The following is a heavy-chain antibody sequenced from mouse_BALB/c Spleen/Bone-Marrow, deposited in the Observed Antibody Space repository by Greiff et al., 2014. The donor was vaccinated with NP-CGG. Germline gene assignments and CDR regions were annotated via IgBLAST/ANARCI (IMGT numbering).Heavy chain of an antibody. J-gene: IGHJ4*01. CDR1: GYSFTGYT. CDR2: INPYNGGT. CDR3: ARRTMITAMDY. D-gene: IGHD2-4*01. Sequence: VQLKQSGPELVKPGASMKISCKASGYSFTGYTMNWVKQSHGKNLEWIGLINPYNGGTTYNQKFKGKATLTVDKSSSTAYMEXXXXXSEXSAVYYCARRTMITAMDYWGQGTSVTVSS. V-gene: IGHV1-20*02.